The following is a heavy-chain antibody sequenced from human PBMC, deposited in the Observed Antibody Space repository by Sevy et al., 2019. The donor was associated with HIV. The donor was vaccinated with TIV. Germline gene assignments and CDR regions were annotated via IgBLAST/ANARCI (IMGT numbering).Heavy chain of an antibody. CDR3: ASDQGAGYFDH. CDR1: ADSINSYY. CDR2: MSYSAFT. J-gene: IGHJ4*02. V-gene: IGHV4-59*13. Sequence: SETLSLTCTASADSINSYYYSWIRQPPGGGLEWIGFMSYSAFTNSNPSLKSRVTLSIDTSKNQISLKLTSVTPADTAIYFCASDQGAGYFDHWGQGTLVTVSS.